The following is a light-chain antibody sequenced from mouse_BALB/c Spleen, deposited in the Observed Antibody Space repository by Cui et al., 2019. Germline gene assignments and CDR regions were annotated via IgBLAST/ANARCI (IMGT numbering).Light chain of an antibody. J-gene: IGKJ1*01. CDR1: SSVSY. CDR2: STA. Sequence: QIVVTQSPAIMSASLGEEITLTCSASSSVSYMPWYQQKSGTSPKLLMYSTANLASGVPSRFSGSGSGTFYSPTISSVEAEDAADDYCHQWSSYPWTFGGGTKLEIK. CDR3: HQWSSYPWT. V-gene: IGKV4-80*01.